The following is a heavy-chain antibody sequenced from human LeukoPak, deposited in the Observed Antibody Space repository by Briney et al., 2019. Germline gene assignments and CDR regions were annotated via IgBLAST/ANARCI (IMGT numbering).Heavy chain of an antibody. J-gene: IGHJ3*02. Sequence: ASVKVSCKASGGAFSSYAISWVRQAPGQGLEWMGWIHPNAGGTKYAQKFQGRVTMTRDTSSSTAYMELSSLRSADTAVYYCASEYKYDSSGANAFDIWGQGTMVTVSS. CDR1: GGAFSSYA. D-gene: IGHD3-22*01. CDR3: ASEYKYDSSGANAFDI. V-gene: IGHV1-2*02. CDR2: IHPNAGGT.